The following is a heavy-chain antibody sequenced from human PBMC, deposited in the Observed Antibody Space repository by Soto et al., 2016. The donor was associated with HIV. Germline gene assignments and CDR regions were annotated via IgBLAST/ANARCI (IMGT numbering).Heavy chain of an antibody. D-gene: IGHD5-12*01. CDR2: ITPSGDRA. V-gene: IGHV1-46*02. J-gene: IGHJ4*02. Sequence: QVQLVQSGAEVKKPGASVKVSCKASGYIFNNYYMHWVRQAPGQGLEWMGMITPSGDRATYAEMLQGRVTITRDTSTSTAYMELSSLRSEDTGVYYCARRYEYGYNFYYWGQGSLVTVSS. CDR1: GYIFNNYY. CDR3: ARRYEYGYNFYY.